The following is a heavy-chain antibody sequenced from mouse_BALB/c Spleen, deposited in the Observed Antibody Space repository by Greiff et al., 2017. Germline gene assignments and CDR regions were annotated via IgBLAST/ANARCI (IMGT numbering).Heavy chain of an antibody. CDR1: GYTFTSYW. CDR2: IYPGSGST. J-gene: IGHJ3*01. D-gene: IGHD2-1*01. V-gene: IGHV1S22*01. CDR3: TRFYGNYAAY. Sequence: LQQPGSELVRPGASVKLSCKASGYTFTSYWMHWVKQRPGQGLEWIGNIYPGSGSTNYDEKFKSKATLPVDTSSSTAYMQLSSLTSEDSAVYYCTRFYGNYAAYWGQGTLVTVSA.